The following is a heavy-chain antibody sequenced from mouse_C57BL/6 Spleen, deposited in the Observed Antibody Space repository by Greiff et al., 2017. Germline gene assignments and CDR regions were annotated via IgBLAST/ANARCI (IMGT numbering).Heavy chain of an antibody. Sequence: EVQLQQSGPELVKPGASVKISCTASGYTFTDYYMHWVKQSPGKSLEWIGDINPNNGGTSYNQKFKGKATLTVDKSSSTAYMELRSLTSEDSAVYYCARGGYGSHYYFEYWGQGTTVTVSS. CDR2: INPNNGGT. V-gene: IGHV1-26*01. D-gene: IGHD1-1*01. J-gene: IGHJ2*01. CDR3: ARGGYGSHYYFEY. CDR1: GYTFTDYY.